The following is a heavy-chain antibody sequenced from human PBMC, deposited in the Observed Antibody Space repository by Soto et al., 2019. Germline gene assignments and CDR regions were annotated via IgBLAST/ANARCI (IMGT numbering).Heavy chain of an antibody. CDR2: IIPIFGTA. D-gene: IGHD3-16*02. CDR1: GGTFSSYA. Sequence: GASVKVSCKASGGTFSSYAISWVRQAPGQGLEWMGGIIPIFGTANYAQKFQGRVTITADESTSTAYMELSSLRSEDTAVYYCASVYDYVWGSYRWFDYWGQGTLVTVSS. V-gene: IGHV1-69*13. CDR3: ASVYDYVWGSYRWFDY. J-gene: IGHJ4*02.